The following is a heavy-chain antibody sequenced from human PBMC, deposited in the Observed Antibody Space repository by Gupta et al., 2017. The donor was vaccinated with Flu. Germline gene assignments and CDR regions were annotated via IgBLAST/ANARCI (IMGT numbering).Heavy chain of an antibody. CDR2: INQNGVT. V-gene: IGHV3-48*03. CDR3: ARGHWDS. CDR1: AVFFSDYE. Sequence: GQLFEPVGGLVQPGGSLSLSCAASAVFFSDYEFSLVRLAPGKGLEWIAFINQNGVTYYTEFMKGRVSISRDNAKKLVYLQVSSLRVDDTALYYCARGHWDSWGQGTLVTVSS. J-gene: IGHJ4*02.